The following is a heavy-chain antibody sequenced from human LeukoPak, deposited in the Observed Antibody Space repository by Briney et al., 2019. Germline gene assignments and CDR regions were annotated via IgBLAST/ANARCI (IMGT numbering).Heavy chain of an antibody. CDR1: GGSISSSNYC. Sequence: SDTLSLTCTVSGGSISSSNYCWGWVRQPPGKGQEWIVTMYYSGSTFYNPSLKSRVMISVDTSKSQFSLRLSSVTAADTAVYYCARRYCSGGTCYYFDYWGQGTLVTVSS. V-gene: IGHV4-39*01. D-gene: IGHD2-15*01. J-gene: IGHJ4*02. CDR3: ARRYCSGGTCYYFDY. CDR2: MYYSGST.